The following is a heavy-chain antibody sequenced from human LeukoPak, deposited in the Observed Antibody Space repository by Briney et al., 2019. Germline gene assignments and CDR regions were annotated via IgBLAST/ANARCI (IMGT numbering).Heavy chain of an antibody. J-gene: IGHJ4*02. CDR1: GGTFSSYA. V-gene: IGHV1-69*13. CDR3: ARDLSLYYYDSSGQYYFDY. CDR2: IIPIFGTA. Sequence: ASVKVSCKASGGTFSSYAISWVRQAPGQGLEWMGGIIPIFGTANYAQKFQGRVTITADGSTSTAYMELSSLRSEDTGVYYCARDLSLYYYDSSGQYYFDYWGQGTLVTVSS. D-gene: IGHD3-22*01.